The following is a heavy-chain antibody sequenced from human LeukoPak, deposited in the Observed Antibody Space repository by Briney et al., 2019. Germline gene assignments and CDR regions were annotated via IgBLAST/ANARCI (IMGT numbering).Heavy chain of an antibody. CDR3: ARSFHYDFWSGISIGSYYGMDV. J-gene: IGHJ6*02. CDR1: GGTFSSYA. Sequence: SVKVSCKASGGTFSSYAISWVRQAPGQGLEWMGRIIPILGIANYAQEFQGRVTITADKSTSTAYMELSSLRSEDTAVYYCARSFHYDFWSGISIGSYYGMDVWGQGTTVTVSS. CDR2: IIPILGIA. V-gene: IGHV1-69*04. D-gene: IGHD3-3*01.